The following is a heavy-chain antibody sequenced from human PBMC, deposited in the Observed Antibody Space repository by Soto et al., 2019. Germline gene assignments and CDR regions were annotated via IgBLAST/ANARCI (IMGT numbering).Heavy chain of an antibody. J-gene: IGHJ3*02. CDR3: ARGQRALGYSSGWYGPCSNALDI. V-gene: IGHV1-8*01. CDR1: GYTFTSYD. D-gene: IGHD6-19*01. Sequence: ASVKVSCKASGYTFTSYDINWVRQATGQGLEWMGWMNPNSGNTGYAQKFQGRVTMTRNTSISTAYMELSSLRSEDTAVYYCARGQRALGYSSGWYGPCSNALDIWGQGIMLTVS. CDR2: MNPNSGNT.